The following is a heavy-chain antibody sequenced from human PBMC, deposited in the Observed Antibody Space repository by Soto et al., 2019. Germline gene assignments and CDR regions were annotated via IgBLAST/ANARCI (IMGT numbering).Heavy chain of an antibody. Sequence: EVQLLESGGGLAQPGGSLRLICAASGFTFSNYAMTWVRQSPGKGLEWVPTFTTNGNTFYGDTVKGRFTISRDNSKNTLYLQMSSLGVDDTAVYYCARADKYNSQSTGWANRFDSWGQGTLVTVSS. CDR1: GFTFSNYA. D-gene: IGHD1-20*01. CDR2: FTTNGNT. J-gene: IGHJ4*02. CDR3: ARADKYNSQSTGWANRFDS. V-gene: IGHV3-23*01.